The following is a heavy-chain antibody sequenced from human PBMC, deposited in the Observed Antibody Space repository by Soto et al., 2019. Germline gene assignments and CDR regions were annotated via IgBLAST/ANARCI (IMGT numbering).Heavy chain of an antibody. V-gene: IGHV3-7*01. CDR1: GFTFSSYW. J-gene: IGHJ3*02. Sequence: GGSLRLSCAASGFTFSSYWMSWVRQAPGKGLEWVANIKQDGSEKYYVDSVKGRFTISRDNAKNSLYLQMNSLRAEDTAVYYCARLEVRFPYCSSTSCYGWGAFDIWGQGTMVTVSS. D-gene: IGHD2-2*01. CDR2: IKQDGSEK. CDR3: ARLEVRFPYCSSTSCYGWGAFDI.